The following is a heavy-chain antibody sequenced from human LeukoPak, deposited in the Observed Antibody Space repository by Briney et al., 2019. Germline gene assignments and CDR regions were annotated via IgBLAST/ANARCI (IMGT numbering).Heavy chain of an antibody. CDR2: IWYDGSNK. Sequence: GGSLRLSCAASGFTFSSYGMHWVRKAPGKGLEWVAVIWYDGSNKYYADSVKGRFTISRDNSKNTLYLQMNSLRAEDTAVYYCARVPALDAFDIWGQGTMVTVSS. CDR1: GFTFSSYG. D-gene: IGHD6-25*01. J-gene: IGHJ3*02. V-gene: IGHV3-33*01. CDR3: ARVPALDAFDI.